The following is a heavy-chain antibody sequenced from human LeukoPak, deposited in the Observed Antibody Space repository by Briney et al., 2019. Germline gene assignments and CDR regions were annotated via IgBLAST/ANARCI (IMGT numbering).Heavy chain of an antibody. J-gene: IGHJ4*02. Sequence: PSETLSLTCTVSGGSISSGSYYWSWIQQPAGKGLEWIGRIYTSGSTNYNPSLKSRVTISVDTSKNQFSLKLSSVTAADTAVYYCARVGSLAGSRHSDYWGQGTLVTVSS. V-gene: IGHV4-61*02. CDR2: IYTSGST. D-gene: IGHD3-16*01. CDR3: ARVGSLAGSRHSDY. CDR1: GGSISSGSYY.